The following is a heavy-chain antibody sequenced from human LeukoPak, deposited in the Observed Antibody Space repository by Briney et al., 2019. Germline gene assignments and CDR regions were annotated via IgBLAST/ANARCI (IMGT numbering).Heavy chain of an antibody. J-gene: IGHJ6*04. CDR1: GFAFRSYA. CDR3: AKTSLGPCTSPLCYPFVDV. CDR2: IRYDGTNR. V-gene: IGHV3-30*02. Sequence: PGGSLRLSCVASGFAFRSYAMHWVRQAPGKGLEWVAFIRYDGTNRVYAGSLQGRFTISRDNSQNKLFLEMDSLRPKDTGVYYGAKTSLGPCTSPLCYPFVDVWGNGTTVAVSS. D-gene: IGHD2-8*01.